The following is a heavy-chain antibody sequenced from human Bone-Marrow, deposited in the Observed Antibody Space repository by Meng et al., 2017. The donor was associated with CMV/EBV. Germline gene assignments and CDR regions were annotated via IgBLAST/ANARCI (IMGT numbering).Heavy chain of an antibody. CDR1: GFTVSSNY. CDR3: VRADGPSGYDPPGDS. J-gene: IGHJ4*02. V-gene: IGHV3-53*01. CDR2: IYSGGST. D-gene: IGHD5-12*01. Sequence: GGSLRLSCAASGFTVSSNYMSWVRQAPGKGLEWVSVIYSGGSTYYADSVKGRFTISRDNAKNSLYIEMNSLRGEDTAFYYCVRADGPSGYDPPGDSWGQGTLVTVSS.